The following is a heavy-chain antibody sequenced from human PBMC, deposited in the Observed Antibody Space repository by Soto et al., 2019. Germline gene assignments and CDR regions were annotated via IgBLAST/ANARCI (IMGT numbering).Heavy chain of an antibody. CDR2: INPKSGGT. CDR3: ARGHATDCSNGVCSFFYNHDMDV. J-gene: IGHJ6*02. V-gene: IGHV1-2*04. D-gene: IGHD2-8*01. CDR1: GYSFTAYH. Sequence: ASVKVSCKASGYSFTAYHIHWVGQAPGQGIEWLGRINPKSGGTSTAQKVQGWVTMTRDRAIRTVYMELNRLRSDDTAVYFCARGHATDCSNGVCSFFYNHDMDVWGQGTTGT.